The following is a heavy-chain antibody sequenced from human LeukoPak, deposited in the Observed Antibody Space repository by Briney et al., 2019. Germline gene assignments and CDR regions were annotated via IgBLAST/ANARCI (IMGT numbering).Heavy chain of an antibody. V-gene: IGHV4-34*01. D-gene: IGHD1-26*01. Sequence: KPSETLSLTCGVYVGSLSGYWWSWIRQPPGKGLEWIGEINYSGSTNYNPSLKSRVTISVDTSNNQFSLRVSSVTAADTAVYHCARGVGKKWEFGGQGTLVTVSS. CDR3: ARGVGKKWEF. J-gene: IGHJ4*02. CDR2: INYSGST. CDR1: VGSLSGYW.